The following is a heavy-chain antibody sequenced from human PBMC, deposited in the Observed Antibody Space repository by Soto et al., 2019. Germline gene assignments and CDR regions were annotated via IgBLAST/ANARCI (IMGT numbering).Heavy chain of an antibody. CDR3: VGEVGFQLIN. Sequence: EVQLVESGGGLVQPGGSLRLSCAASGFTFSTHSMNWVRQAPGKGLEWISYITSSSVIMYADSVKGRFTISRDNAKNSLYLQMNSLRVEDTAVYFCVGEVGFQLINWGQGTLVTVSS. V-gene: IGHV3-48*01. CDR2: ITSSSVIM. J-gene: IGHJ4*02. D-gene: IGHD2-2*01. CDR1: GFTFSTHS.